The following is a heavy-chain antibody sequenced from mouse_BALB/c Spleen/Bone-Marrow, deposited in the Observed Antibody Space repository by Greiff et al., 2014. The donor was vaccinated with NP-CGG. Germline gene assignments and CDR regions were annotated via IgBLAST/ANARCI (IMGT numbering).Heavy chain of an antibody. J-gene: IGHJ4*01. CDR3: TRDPYYYGSSYAMDY. Sequence: EVQLVESGGGLVKPGGSLKLSCAASGFTFSSYTMSWVRQTPEKRLEWVATISSGGSYTYYPDSVKGRFTISRDNAKNTLYLQMSSLKSEDTAKYYCTRDPYYYGSSYAMDYWGQGTSVTVSS. D-gene: IGHD1-1*01. CDR2: ISSGGSYT. CDR1: GFTFSSYT. V-gene: IGHV5-6-4*01.